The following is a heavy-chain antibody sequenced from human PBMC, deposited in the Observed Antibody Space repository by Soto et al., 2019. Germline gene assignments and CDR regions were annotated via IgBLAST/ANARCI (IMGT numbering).Heavy chain of an antibody. CDR3: AKDKQGGTYFTGFDS. CDR1: GFNFDGHA. D-gene: IGHD1-26*01. CDR2: ITRNSGRN. V-gene: IGHV3-9*01. J-gene: IGHJ4*02. Sequence: QTGGSLRLSCAASGFNFDGHAMHWVRQAPGKGLEWVSGITRNSGRNDYADSVRGRFIISRDDAKDSLYLQMNSLRTDDTAFYYCAKDKQGGTYFTGFDSWGQGTQVTVSS.